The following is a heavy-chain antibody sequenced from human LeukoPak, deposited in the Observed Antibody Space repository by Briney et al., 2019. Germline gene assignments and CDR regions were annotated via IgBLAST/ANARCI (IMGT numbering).Heavy chain of an antibody. CDR3: ARDLRSRPVAADY. CDR1: GFTVSNNY. CDR2: ISSSSSYI. Sequence: PGGSLRLSCAASGFTVSNNYMTWVRQAPGKGLEWVSSISSSSSYIYYADSVKGRFTISRDNAKNSLYLQMNSLRAEDTAVYYCARDLRSRPVAADYWGQGTLVTVSS. D-gene: IGHD6-19*01. J-gene: IGHJ4*02. V-gene: IGHV3-21*01.